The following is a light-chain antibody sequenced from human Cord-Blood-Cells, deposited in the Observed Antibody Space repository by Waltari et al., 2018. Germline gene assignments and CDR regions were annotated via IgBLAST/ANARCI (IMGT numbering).Light chain of an antibody. CDR3: QQYGSSPYT. CDR1: QSVSSSY. CDR2: GAS. V-gene: IGKV3-20*01. Sequence: DIVLTQSPATLSLSTGERATLPCRASQSVSSSYLAWYQQKPGQAPRLLIYGASSRATGIPDRFSGSGSGTDFTLTISRLEPEDFAVYYCQQYGSSPYTFGQGTKLEIK. J-gene: IGKJ2*01.